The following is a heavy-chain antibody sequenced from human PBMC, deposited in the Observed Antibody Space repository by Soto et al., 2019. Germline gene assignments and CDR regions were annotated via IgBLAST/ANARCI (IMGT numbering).Heavy chain of an antibody. CDR3: ATETGYLSRDAFYM. Sequence: ASVKVSCKVSGYTLTELSMHWVRQAPGKSLEWMGGFDPEDGKTIYAQKFQGRVTMTGDTSSDTAYMELNSLRFEDTAIYYCATETGYLSRDAFYMWGRGTLVTVSS. CDR2: FDPEDGKT. CDR1: GYTLTELS. J-gene: IGHJ3*02. D-gene: IGHD6-13*01. V-gene: IGHV1-24*01.